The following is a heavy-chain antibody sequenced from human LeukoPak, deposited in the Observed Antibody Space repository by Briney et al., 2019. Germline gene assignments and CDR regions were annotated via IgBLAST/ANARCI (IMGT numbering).Heavy chain of an antibody. J-gene: IGHJ3*02. CDR1: GFTFSSYS. V-gene: IGHV3-48*01. Sequence: PGGSLRLSCAASGFTFSSYSMSWVRQAPGKGLEWVSYISSSSSTIYCADSVKGRFTISRDNAKNSLYLQMNSLRAEDTAVYHCARGEGAFDIWGQGTMVTVSS. CDR3: ARGEGAFDI. CDR2: ISSSSSTI.